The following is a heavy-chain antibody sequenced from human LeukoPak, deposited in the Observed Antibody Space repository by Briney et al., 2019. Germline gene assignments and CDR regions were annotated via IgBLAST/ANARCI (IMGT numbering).Heavy chain of an antibody. D-gene: IGHD2-2*02. V-gene: IGHV4-59*01. CDR1: GGSISSYY. Sequence: SETLSLTCTVSGGSISSYYWSGIRQPPGKGLEWIGYIYYSGSTNYNPSLKSRVTISVDTSKNQFSLKLSSVTAADTAVYYCAREYQLLYDYWGQGTLVTVSS. J-gene: IGHJ4*02. CDR3: AREYQLLYDY. CDR2: IYYSGST.